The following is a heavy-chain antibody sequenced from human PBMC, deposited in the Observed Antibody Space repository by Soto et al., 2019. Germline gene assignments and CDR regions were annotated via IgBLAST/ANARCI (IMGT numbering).Heavy chain of an antibody. CDR2: INHSGST. V-gene: IGHV4-34*01. CDR1: GGSFSGYY. CDR3: ARGRRTITMVREHKQYYMDV. D-gene: IGHD3-10*01. Sequence: QVQLQQWGAGLLKPSETLSLTCAVYGGSFSGYYWSWIRQPPGKGLEWIGEINHSGSTNYNPSLKSRVTISVDTSKNQFSLKLSSVTAADTAVYYCARGRRTITMVREHKQYYMDVWGKGTTVTVSS. J-gene: IGHJ6*03.